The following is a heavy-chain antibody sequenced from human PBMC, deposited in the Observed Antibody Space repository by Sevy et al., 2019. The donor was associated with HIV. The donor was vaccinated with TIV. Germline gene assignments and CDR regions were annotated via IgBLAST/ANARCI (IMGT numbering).Heavy chain of an antibody. CDR3: TSSRRMSGPGLTDYYYYMDV. D-gene: IGHD2-2*01. CDR2: IRSKDYGGKT. J-gene: IGHJ6*03. V-gene: IGHV3-49*04. CDR1: GFSFGAYA. Sequence: GGSLRLSCRVSGFSFGAYAMRWVRQAPGKGLECVGFIRSKDYGGKTEYAASLEGRVLISRDDSKSKAYLQMNSEKIEDTAIYDCTSSRRMSGPGLTDYYYYMDVWGKGTMVTVSS.